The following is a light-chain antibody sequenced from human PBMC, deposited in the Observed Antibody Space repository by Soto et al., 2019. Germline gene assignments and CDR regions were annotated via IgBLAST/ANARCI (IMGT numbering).Light chain of an antibody. CDR2: GAS. V-gene: IGKV3-20*01. J-gene: IGKJ1*01. CDR3: QQYGSSPPT. CDR1: QSVSSSY. Sequence: EIVLTQSPGTLSLSPGERATLSCRASQSVSSSYLAWYQQKPCQAPRLLIYGASSRATGIPDRFSGSGSGTDLTLTISRLEPEDFAVYYCQQYGSSPPTFGQGTKVDIK.